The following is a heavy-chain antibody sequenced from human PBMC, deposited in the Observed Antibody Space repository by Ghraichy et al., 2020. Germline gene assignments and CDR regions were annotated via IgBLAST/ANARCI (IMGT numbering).Heavy chain of an antibody. Sequence: ASVKVSCKASGYTFTSYAMHWVRQAPGQRLEWMGWINAGNGNTKYSQKFQGRVTITRDTSASTAYMELSSLRSEDTAVYYCARMATTTTVPYYYYGMDVWGQGTTVTVSS. CDR1: GYTFTSYA. CDR2: INAGNGNT. CDR3: ARMATTTTVPYYYYGMDV. J-gene: IGHJ6*02. V-gene: IGHV1-3*01. D-gene: IGHD5-24*01.